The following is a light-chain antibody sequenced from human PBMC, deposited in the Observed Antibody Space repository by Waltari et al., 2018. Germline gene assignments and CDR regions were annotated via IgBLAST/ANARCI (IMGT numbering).Light chain of an antibody. Sequence: QSVVTQPPSASVTPGQRVTISCSGSNSNICSNPVNWYQQLPGTAPKVLIYSNNQRPSGVPDRFSGSKSGTSASLAISGLQSEDEADYYCAAWDYSLNGVLFGGGTKLTVL. V-gene: IGLV1-44*01. CDR1: NSNICSNP. CDR2: SNN. CDR3: AAWDYSLNGVL. J-gene: IGLJ2*01.